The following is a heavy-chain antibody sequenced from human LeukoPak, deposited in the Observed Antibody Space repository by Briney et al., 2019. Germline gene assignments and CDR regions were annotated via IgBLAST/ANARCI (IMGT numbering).Heavy chain of an antibody. D-gene: IGHD3-22*01. V-gene: IGHV4-34*01. CDR2: ITHSGST. J-gene: IGHJ4*02. Sequence: SETLPLTCAVYGGSFSGYYWSWIRQPPGKGLEWIGEITHSGSTNYNPSLKSRVTISVDTSKNQFSLNLTSVTAADTAVYYCARGNYYDSSGLPFDYWGQGTLVTVSS. CDR1: GGSFSGYY. CDR3: ARGNYYDSSGLPFDY.